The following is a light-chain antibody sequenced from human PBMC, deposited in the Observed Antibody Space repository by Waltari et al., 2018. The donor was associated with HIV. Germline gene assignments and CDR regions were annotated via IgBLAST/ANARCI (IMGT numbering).Light chain of an antibody. J-gene: IGLJ2*01. CDR1: SLRSYY. Sequence: SSELTQDPAVSVALGQTVRITCQGDSLRSYYASWYQQKPGQAPVLVVYHDNNRPSGVPERFSGSNSGDTATLTISRVEAGDEADYYCQAWYHSDDPIFFGGGTQLTVL. CDR2: HDN. V-gene: IGLV3-19*01. CDR3: QAWYHSDDPIF.